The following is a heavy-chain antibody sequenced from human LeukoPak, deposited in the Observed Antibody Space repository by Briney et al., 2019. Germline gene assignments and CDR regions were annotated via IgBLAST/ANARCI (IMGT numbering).Heavy chain of an antibody. CDR1: GFTFSSYS. V-gene: IGHV3-21*01. CDR3: ARGGNWNYYFDY. CDR2: ISSSSSYI. D-gene: IGHD1-7*01. Sequence: GGSLRLSCAASGFTFSSYSMNWVRQAPGKGLEWVSSISSSSSYIYYADSVKGRFTISRDNAKNSLYLQMNSLRAEDTAVYYCARGGNWNYYFDYWGQGTLVTVSS. J-gene: IGHJ4*02.